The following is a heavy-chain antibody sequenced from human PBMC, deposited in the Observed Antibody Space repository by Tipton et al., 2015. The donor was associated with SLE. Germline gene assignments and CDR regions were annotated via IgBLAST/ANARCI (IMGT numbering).Heavy chain of an antibody. CDR1: GGFISSSSYF. D-gene: IGHD2-21*02. CDR2: FYYGGST. J-gene: IGHJ3*02. V-gene: IGHV4-39*07. CDR3: ARAPYCGGDCYPDGFDI. Sequence: GLVKPSETLSLTCTVSGGFISSSSYFWAWIRQPPGKGLEWIGSFYYGGSTYYNSSLRSRVTISEDTSKNHFSLNLSSVTAADTALYYCARAPYCGGDCYPDGFDIWGQGTMVTVSS.